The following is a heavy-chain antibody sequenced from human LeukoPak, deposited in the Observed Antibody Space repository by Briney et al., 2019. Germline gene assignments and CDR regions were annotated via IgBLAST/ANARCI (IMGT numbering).Heavy chain of an antibody. Sequence: SETLSLTCTVSGGSISNFYWSWIRQPPGKGLEWIGYIFYSGSANYNPSLKSRVTISVDTSKNQFSLKLTSLTAADTALYYCARSHSAYGGFFDYWGQGTLVSVSS. CDR1: GGSISNFY. CDR2: IFYSGSA. V-gene: IGHV4-59*08. J-gene: IGHJ4*02. CDR3: ARSHSAYGGFFDY. D-gene: IGHD4-23*01.